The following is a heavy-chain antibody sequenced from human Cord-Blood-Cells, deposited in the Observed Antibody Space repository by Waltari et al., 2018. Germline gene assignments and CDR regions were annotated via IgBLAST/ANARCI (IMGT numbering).Heavy chain of an antibody. Sequence: QVQLQQSGPGLVKPSQTLSLTCAISGDSVSSNSAAWNWIRQSPSGGLEWLGSTYYRSKWYKNDAVSVKSRITIDPDTSKNQFSLQLNSGIPEDTAVYYCARDQEEGWYDYWGQGTLVTVSS. CDR2: TYYRSKWYK. CDR1: GDSVSSNSAA. D-gene: IGHD6-13*01. V-gene: IGHV6-1*01. J-gene: IGHJ4*02. CDR3: ARDQEEGWYDY.